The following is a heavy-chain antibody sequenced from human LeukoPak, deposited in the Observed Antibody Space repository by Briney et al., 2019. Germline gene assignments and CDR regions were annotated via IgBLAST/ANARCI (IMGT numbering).Heavy chain of an antibody. J-gene: IGHJ4*02. V-gene: IGHV1-2*04. Sequence: ASVKVSCKASGYTFTGYYMHWVRQAPGQGLEWMGWINPNSGGTNYAQKFQGWVTMTRDTSTSTAYMELSRLRSDDTAVYYCARVNGSGSYPQPLDYWGQGTLVTVSS. CDR3: ARVNGSGSYPQPLDY. CDR1: GYTFTGYY. CDR2: INPNSGGT. D-gene: IGHD3-10*01.